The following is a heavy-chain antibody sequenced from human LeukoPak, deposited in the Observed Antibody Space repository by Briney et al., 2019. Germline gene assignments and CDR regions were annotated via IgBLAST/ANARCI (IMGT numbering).Heavy chain of an antibody. Sequence: PGGSLRLSCAASGFTFNPCNMAWVRQAPGKGLEWVAYISSSSRTIYYADSVKGRFTVSRDNAKSSVYLEMNSLRAEDTAVYYCARDIRSYHDFWSGFPSSFDYWGQGTLVTVSS. V-gene: IGHV3-48*01. D-gene: IGHD3-3*01. CDR2: ISSSSRTI. J-gene: IGHJ4*02. CDR1: GFTFNPCN. CDR3: ARDIRSYHDFWSGFPSSFDY.